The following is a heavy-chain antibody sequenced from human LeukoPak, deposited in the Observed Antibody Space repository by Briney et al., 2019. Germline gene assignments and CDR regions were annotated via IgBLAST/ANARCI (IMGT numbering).Heavy chain of an antibody. CDR1: GFTFTIYA. CDR3: ANLFIADYFDY. D-gene: IGHD2-15*01. V-gene: IGHV3-30-3*01. Sequence: GGSLRLSCAPSGFTFTIYAMHWVRQAPGKGLEWVAVISYDGSNKYYADSVKGRFTISRDNSKNTLYLQMNSLRAEDTAVYYCANLFIADYFDYWGQGTLVTVSS. CDR2: ISYDGSNK. J-gene: IGHJ4*02.